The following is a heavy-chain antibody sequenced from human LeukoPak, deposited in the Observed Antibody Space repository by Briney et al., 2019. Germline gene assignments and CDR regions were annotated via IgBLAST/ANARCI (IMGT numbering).Heavy chain of an antibody. Sequence: ASVKVSCKASGYTYTSYGIHWVRQAPGQGLEGMGWITSYTGDTDYAQKFQGRVTMTTDRSTSTAYMELRSLSSDDTAVYYCARAVVALNWFDLWGQGTLVTVSS. J-gene: IGHJ5*02. D-gene: IGHD2-15*01. CDR3: ARAVVALNWFDL. V-gene: IGHV1-18*01. CDR2: ITSYTGDT. CDR1: GYTYTSYG.